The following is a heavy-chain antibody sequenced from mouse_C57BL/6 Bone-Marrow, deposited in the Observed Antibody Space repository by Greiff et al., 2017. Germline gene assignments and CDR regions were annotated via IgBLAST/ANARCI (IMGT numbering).Heavy chain of an antibody. CDR2: IYPRSGNT. CDR3: ARRRGYYYGSTWYFDV. CDR1: GYTFTSYG. D-gene: IGHD1-1*01. Sequence: QVQLQQSGAELARPGASVKLSCTASGYTFTSYGISWVKQRTGQGLEWIGEIYPRSGNTYYHEKFKGKATLTADKSSSTAYMELRSLTSEDSAVYCGARRRGYYYGSTWYFDVWGTGTTVTVSS. V-gene: IGHV1-81*01. J-gene: IGHJ1*03.